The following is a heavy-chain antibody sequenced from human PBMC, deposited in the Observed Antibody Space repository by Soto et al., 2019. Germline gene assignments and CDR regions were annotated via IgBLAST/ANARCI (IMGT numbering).Heavy chain of an antibody. V-gene: IGHV3-33*01. CDR1: GFTFSSYG. Sequence: GGSLRLSCAASGFTFSSYGMHWVRQAPGKGLEWVAVIWYDGSNKYYADSVKGRFTISRDNSKNTLYLQMNSLRAEDTAVYYCARDHWFGEPNAGMDVWGQGTTVTVSS. D-gene: IGHD3-10*01. CDR3: ARDHWFGEPNAGMDV. J-gene: IGHJ6*02. CDR2: IWYDGSNK.